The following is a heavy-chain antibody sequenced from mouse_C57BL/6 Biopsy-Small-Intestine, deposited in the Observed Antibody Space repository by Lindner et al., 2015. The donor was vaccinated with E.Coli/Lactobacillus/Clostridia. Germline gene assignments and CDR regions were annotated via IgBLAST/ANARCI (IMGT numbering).Heavy chain of an antibody. V-gene: IGHV1-14*01. D-gene: IGHD1-1*01. Sequence: SVKVSCKASGYTFITYAMHWVRQAPGQRLEWMGWINAGNGGTKYSQKFQGRVTITRDTSATTAYMELSSLRFEDTAVYYCARDDYGGNIFDYWGQGTLVTVSS. CDR1: GYTFITYA. CDR2: INAGNGGT. CDR3: ARDDYGGNIFDY. J-gene: IGHJ4*01.